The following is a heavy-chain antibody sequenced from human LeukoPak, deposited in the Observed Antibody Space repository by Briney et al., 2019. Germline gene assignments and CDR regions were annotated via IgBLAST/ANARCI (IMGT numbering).Heavy chain of an antibody. CDR3: ARGSTGVWFDP. V-gene: IGHV4-34*01. Sequence: PSETLSLTCAVYGGSFSGYYWSWIRQPPGKGLEWIGEINRSGSTNYNPSLKSRVTISVDTSKNQFSLKLSSVTAADTAVYYCARGSTGVWFDPWGQGTLVTVSS. CDR2: INRSGST. J-gene: IGHJ5*02. CDR1: GGSFSGYY. D-gene: IGHD4-11*01.